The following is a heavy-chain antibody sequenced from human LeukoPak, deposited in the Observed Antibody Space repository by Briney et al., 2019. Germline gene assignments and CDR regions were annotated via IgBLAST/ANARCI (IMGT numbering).Heavy chain of an antibody. V-gene: IGHV3-48*01. CDR3: ARSGWYDDFDY. CDR1: GFTFNIYS. CDR2: VSRDTTAI. D-gene: IGHD6-19*01. Sequence: GGSLRLSCAASGFTFNIYSMNWVRQAPGKGLEWISYVSRDTTAIYYADSVKGRFTISRDNAKNSLYLQMNSLRAEDTAMYYCARSGWYDDFDYLGQGTLVTVSS. J-gene: IGHJ4*02.